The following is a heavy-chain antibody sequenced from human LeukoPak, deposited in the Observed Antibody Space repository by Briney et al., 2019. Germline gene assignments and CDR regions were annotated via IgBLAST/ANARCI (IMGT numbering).Heavy chain of an antibody. Sequence: PGGSLRLSCAASGFTFSSYSMNWVRQAPGKGLEWVSSISSSSSYIYYADSVKGRFTISRDNAKNSLYLQMNSLRAEDTAVYYCAKYLDYYYYYGMDVWGQGTTVTVSS. V-gene: IGHV3-21*04. CDR1: GFTFSSYS. J-gene: IGHJ6*02. CDR3: AKYLDYYYYYGMDV. CDR2: ISSSSSYI. D-gene: IGHD2/OR15-2a*01.